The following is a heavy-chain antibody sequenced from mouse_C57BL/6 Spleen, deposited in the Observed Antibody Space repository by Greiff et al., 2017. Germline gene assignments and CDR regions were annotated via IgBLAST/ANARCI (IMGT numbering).Heavy chain of an antibody. CDR3: AREGKLGQKNFDY. V-gene: IGHV1-50*01. Sequence: QVQLQQPWAELVHPWASVQLSCKASGYTFPSYSMQLVKQRPGQGLEWIVEIDPSDSYINYNQKFKGKATLTVDTSSSTAYMQHSSLTSEDSAVYYCAREGKLGQKNFDYWGQGTTLTVSS. D-gene: IGHD4-1*01. J-gene: IGHJ2*01. CDR1: GYTFPSYS. CDR2: IDPSDSYI.